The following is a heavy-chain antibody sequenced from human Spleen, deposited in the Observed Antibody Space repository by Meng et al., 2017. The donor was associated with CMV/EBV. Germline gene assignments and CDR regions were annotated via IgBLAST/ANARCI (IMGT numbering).Heavy chain of an antibody. CDR3: ARDLEYCSSTSCYSRTRGH. CDR2: ISSGGSVK. D-gene: IGHD2-2*01. J-gene: IGHJ4*02. CDR1: GFTFSSFE. Sequence: GESLKISCAASGFTFSSFEMNWVRQAPGKGLEWVSFISSGGSVKSYADSVKGRFTISRDNAKNTLYLQMNSLRAEDTAVYYCARDLEYCSSTSCYSRTRGHWGQGTLVTVSS. V-gene: IGHV3-48*03.